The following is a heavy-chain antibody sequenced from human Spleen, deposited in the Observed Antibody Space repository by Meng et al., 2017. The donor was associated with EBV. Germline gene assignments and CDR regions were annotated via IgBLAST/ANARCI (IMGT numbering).Heavy chain of an antibody. V-gene: IGHV1-69*01. CDR2: LIPMVGAP. CDR1: GCTCRMEA. CDR3: ASESGRGFTPDY. J-gene: IGHJ4*02. D-gene: IGHD3-10*01. Sequence: QVQLVPCGAAVRMPWSSVKVSWRTSGCTCRMEAVSLVRQAPGQGLEWMGGLIPMVGAPHYAQKFQGRVTIIADESTSTHSMELNSLRSEDTAMYYCASESGRGFTPDYWGQGTLVTVSS.